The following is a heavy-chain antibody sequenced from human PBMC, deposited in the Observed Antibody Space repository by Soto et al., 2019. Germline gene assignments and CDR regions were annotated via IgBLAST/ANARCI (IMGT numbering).Heavy chain of an antibody. CDR2: ISSSSSTI. Sequence: EVQLVESGGGLVQPGGSLRLSCAASGFTFSSYSMNWVRQAPGKGLEWVSYISSSSSTIYYADSVKGRFTISRDNAKNSLYLQMNSLRDEDTAVYYCARDYDDDFCRGYYYGMDVWCQGTTVTVSS. CDR1: GFTFSSYS. V-gene: IGHV3-48*02. CDR3: ARDYDDDFCRGYYYGMDV. D-gene: IGHD3-3*01. J-gene: IGHJ6*02.